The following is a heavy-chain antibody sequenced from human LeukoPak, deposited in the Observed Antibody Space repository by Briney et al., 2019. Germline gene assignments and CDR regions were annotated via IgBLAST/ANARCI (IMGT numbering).Heavy chain of an antibody. V-gene: IGHV1-8*02. Sequence: ASVKVSCKASGYTFTGYYMHWVRQAPGQGLEWMGWMNPNSGNTGYAQKFQGRVTITRNTSISTAYMELSSLRSEDTAVYYCARETGWFDPWGQGTLVTVSS. CDR2: MNPNSGNT. CDR3: ARETGWFDP. CDR1: GYTFTGYY. J-gene: IGHJ5*02.